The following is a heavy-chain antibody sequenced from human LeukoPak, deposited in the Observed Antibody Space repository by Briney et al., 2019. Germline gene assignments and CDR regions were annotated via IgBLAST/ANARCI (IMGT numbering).Heavy chain of an antibody. CDR2: INHSGST. CDR3: ARLGIYYDRSGYYNYFDY. CDR1: GGSFSGYY. Sequence: TSETLSLTCAVYGGSFSGYYWSWIRQPPGKGLEWIGEINHSGSTNYNPSLKSRVTISVDTSKNQFSLKLSSVTAADTAVYYCARLGIYYDRSGYYNYFDYWGQGTLVTVSS. J-gene: IGHJ4*02. D-gene: IGHD3-22*01. V-gene: IGHV4-34*01.